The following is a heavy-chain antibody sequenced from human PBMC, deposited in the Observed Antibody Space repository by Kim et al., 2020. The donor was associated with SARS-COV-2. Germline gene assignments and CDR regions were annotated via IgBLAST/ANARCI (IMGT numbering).Heavy chain of an antibody. CDR3: AKEVDCSGGSCFHYYYYFYGVDV. Sequence: GGSLRLSCAASGFTFSSYGMHWVRQAPGKGLEWVAVISYDGSNKYYADSVKGRFTISRDNSKNTLYLQMNSLRAEDTAVYYCAKEVDCSGGSCFHYYYYFYGVDVWGQGTTVTVSS. J-gene: IGHJ6*02. V-gene: IGHV3-30*18. CDR2: ISYDGSNK. CDR1: GFTFSSYG. D-gene: IGHD2-15*01.